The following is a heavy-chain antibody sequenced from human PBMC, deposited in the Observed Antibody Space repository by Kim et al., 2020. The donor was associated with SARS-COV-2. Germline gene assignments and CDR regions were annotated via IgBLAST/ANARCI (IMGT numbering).Heavy chain of an antibody. J-gene: IGHJ4*02. Sequence: ASVKVSCKASGYTFTSYAMHWVRQAPGQRLEWMGWINAGNGNTKYSQKFQGRVTITRDTSASTAYMELSSLRSEDTAVYYCARLNKGWGGTKQLYGPFDYWGQGTLVTVSS. CDR3: ARLNKGWGGTKQLYGPFDY. CDR2: INAGNGNT. D-gene: IGHD6-13*01. CDR1: GYTFTSYA. V-gene: IGHV1-3*01.